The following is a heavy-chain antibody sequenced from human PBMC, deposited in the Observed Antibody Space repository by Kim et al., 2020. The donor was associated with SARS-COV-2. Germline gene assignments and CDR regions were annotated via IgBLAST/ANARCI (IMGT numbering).Heavy chain of an antibody. CDR2: ISWNSGSI. Sequence: GGSLRLSCAASGFTFDDYAMHWVRQAPGKGLEWVSGISWNSGSIGYADSVKGRFTISRDNAKNSLYLQMNSLRAEDTALYYCAKARAAAGTDPFDYWGQGALVTVSS. D-gene: IGHD6-13*01. CDR3: AKARAAAGTDPFDY. J-gene: IGHJ4*02. V-gene: IGHV3-9*01. CDR1: GFTFDDYA.